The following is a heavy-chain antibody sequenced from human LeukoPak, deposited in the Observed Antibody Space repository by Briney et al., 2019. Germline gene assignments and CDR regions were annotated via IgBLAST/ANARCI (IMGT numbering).Heavy chain of an antibody. CDR3: ARDLGCSGGSCYSPSFWFDP. V-gene: IGHV1-69*01. CDR1: GGTFSSYA. CDR2: IIPIFGTA. J-gene: IGHJ5*02. D-gene: IGHD2-15*01. Sequence: SVKVACKASGGTFSSYAISGVRQAPGQGLEWMGGIIPIFGTANYAQKFQGRVTITADESTSTAYMELSSLRSEDTAVYYCARDLGCSGGSCYSPSFWFDPWGQGTLVTVSS.